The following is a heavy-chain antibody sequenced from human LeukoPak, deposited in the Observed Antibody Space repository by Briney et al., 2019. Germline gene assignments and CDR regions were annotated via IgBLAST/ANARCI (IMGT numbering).Heavy chain of an antibody. J-gene: IGHJ4*02. D-gene: IGHD1-1*01. Sequence: PSETLSLTCTVSGGSISSGSYYWSWIRQPAGKGLEWIGRIYTSGSTNYNPSLKSRVTISVDTSKNRFSLKLSSVTAADTAVYYCASFQLDSPVDYWGQGTLVTVSS. CDR1: GGSISSGSYY. V-gene: IGHV4-61*02. CDR3: ASFQLDSPVDY. CDR2: IYTSGST.